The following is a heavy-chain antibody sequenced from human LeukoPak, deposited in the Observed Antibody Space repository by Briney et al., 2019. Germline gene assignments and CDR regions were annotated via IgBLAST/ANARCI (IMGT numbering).Heavy chain of an antibody. Sequence: PGGSLRLSCAASGFTFRSYEMNWVRQAPGKGLEWVSYISSTGSTIYYADSVKGRFTISRDNAKNSLYLRMNSLRDEGTAVYYCARVGAPSSSSFAILYWGQGTLVTVSS. D-gene: IGHD2-2*01. CDR3: ARVGAPSSSSFAILY. CDR2: ISSTGSTI. J-gene: IGHJ4*02. V-gene: IGHV3-48*03. CDR1: GFTFRSYE.